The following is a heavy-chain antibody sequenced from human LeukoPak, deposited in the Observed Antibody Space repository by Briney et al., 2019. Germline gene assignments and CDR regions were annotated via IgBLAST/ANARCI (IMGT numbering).Heavy chain of an antibody. V-gene: IGHV1-69*05. D-gene: IGHD3-3*01. CDR2: IIPIFGTA. Sequence: SVKVSCKASGGTFSSYAISWVRQAPGQGLEWMGGIIPIFGTANYAQKFQGRVTITTDESTSTAYMELSSLRPEDTAVYYCARYDFWSGYWNWFDPWGQGTLVTVSS. J-gene: IGHJ5*02. CDR1: GGTFSSYA. CDR3: ARYDFWSGYWNWFDP.